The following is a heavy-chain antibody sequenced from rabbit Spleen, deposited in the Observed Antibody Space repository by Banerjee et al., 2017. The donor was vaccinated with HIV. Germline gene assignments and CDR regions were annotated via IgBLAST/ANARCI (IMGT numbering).Heavy chain of an antibody. V-gene: IGHV1S40*01. J-gene: IGHJ4*01. D-gene: IGHD1-1*01. CDR3: ARSISGNDRFDL. CDR2: IYAGNSGNT. Sequence: QSLEESGGDLVKPGASLTLTCTASGFSFSSSYWICWVRQAPGKGLEWIACIYAGNSGNTYYASWAKGRFTISKTSSTTVTLQMTSLTVADTATYFCARSISGNDRFDLWGPGTLVTVS. CDR1: GFSFSSSYW.